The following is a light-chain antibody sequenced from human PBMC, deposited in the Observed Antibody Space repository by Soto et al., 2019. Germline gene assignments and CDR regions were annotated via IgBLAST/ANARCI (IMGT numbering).Light chain of an antibody. J-gene: IGKJ1*01. V-gene: IGKV1-27*01. Sequence: DIQMSQSPSSLSASIGDRVTITCRASQGISEYLAWYQQRPGNAPNLLIYGASILQSGVPSRFSGSGSGTHFTLTIRSLQTEYVATYYCHSYNSIPRTFGQGTTVGIK. CDR2: GAS. CDR3: HSYNSIPRT. CDR1: QGISEY.